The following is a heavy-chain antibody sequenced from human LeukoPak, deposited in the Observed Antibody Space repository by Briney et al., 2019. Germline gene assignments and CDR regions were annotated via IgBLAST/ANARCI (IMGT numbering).Heavy chain of an antibody. CDR1: GFTFSSYA. D-gene: IGHD6-6*01. CDR3: AREEDSLSSSDY. J-gene: IGHJ4*02. CDR2: ISSSSSYI. V-gene: IGHV3-21*01. Sequence: GGSLRLSCAASGFTFSSYAMSWVRQAPGKGLEWVSSISSSSSYIYYADSVKGRFTISRDNAKNSLYLQMNSLRAEDTAVYYCAREEDSLSSSDYWGQGTLVTASS.